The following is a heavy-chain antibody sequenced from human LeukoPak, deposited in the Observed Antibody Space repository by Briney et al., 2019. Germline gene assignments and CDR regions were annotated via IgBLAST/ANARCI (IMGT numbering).Heavy chain of an antibody. J-gene: IGHJ6*03. Sequence: GGSLRLSCAASGFTFSSYAMSWVRQAPGKGLEWVSAISGSGGSTYYADSVKGRLTISRDNSKNTLYLQMNSLRAEDTAVYYCTKGGNYYYYYMDVWGKGTTVTVSS. V-gene: IGHV3-23*01. CDR2: ISGSGGST. CDR1: GFTFSSYA. CDR3: TKGGNYYYYYMDV.